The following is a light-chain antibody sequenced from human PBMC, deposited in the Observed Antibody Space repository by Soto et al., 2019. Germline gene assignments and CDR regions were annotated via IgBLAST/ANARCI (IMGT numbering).Light chain of an antibody. Sequence: DIQMTQSPSSLSASVGDRVTITCRASQGIRSDLAWYQQKPGKGPKRLIYAASSLQSGVPSRFSGSGSGTEFTLTIDSRQPEDFATYYCLQHNGYPRTFGQGTKVAIK. CDR1: QGIRSD. V-gene: IGKV1-17*01. CDR2: AAS. CDR3: LQHNGYPRT. J-gene: IGKJ1*01.